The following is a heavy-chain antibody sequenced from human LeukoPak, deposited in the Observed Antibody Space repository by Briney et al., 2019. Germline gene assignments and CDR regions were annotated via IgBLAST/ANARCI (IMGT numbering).Heavy chain of an antibody. V-gene: IGHV3-21*04. CDR1: GFTFSSSS. D-gene: IGHD1-26*01. CDR2: ISSSSSYI. CDR3: AKDFSGSYYEGVFDY. J-gene: IGHJ4*02. Sequence: GGSLRLSCAASGFTFSSSSMNWVRQAPGKGLEWVSSISSSSSYIYYADSVKGRFTISRDNAKNSLYLQMNSLRAEDTAVYYCAKDFSGSYYEGVFDYWGQGTLVTVSS.